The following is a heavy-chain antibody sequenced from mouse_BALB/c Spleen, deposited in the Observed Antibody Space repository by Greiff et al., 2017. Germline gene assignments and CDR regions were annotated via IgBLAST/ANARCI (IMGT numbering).Heavy chain of an antibody. CDR1: GFSLTSYG. CDR2: IWAGGST. J-gene: IGHJ3*01. D-gene: IGHD2-14*01. Sequence: VKLMESGPGLVAPSQSLSITCTVSGFSLTSYGVHWVRQPPGKGLEWLGVIWAGGSTNYNSALMSRLSISKDNSKSQVFLKMNSLQTDDTAMYYCARGGKVRPWFAYWGQGTLVTVSA. V-gene: IGHV2-9*02. CDR3: ARGGKVRPWFAY.